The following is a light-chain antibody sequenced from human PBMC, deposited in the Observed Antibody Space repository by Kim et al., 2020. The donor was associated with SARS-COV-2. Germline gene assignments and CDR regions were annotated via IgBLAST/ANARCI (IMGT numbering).Light chain of an antibody. CDR3: QQYGSSPLT. CDR2: DTS. CDR1: QSVRSSY. Sequence: PGERATLSCRASQSVRSSYLAWYQQKLGQAPRLVIYDTSSRATGIPDRFSGGGSGTDFTITISRLETEGFAVYYCQQYGSSPLTFGGGTKV. J-gene: IGKJ4*02. V-gene: IGKV3-20*01.